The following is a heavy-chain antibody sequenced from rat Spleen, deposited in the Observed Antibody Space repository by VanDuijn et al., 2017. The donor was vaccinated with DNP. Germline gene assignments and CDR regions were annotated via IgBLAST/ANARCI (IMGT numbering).Heavy chain of an antibody. CDR2: ISHDGGGT. CDR3: ATHNYYFDY. Sequence: VQQSGGGLVEPGRSMKLSCVASGIIFSDCDMAWVRQAPTGGLELVTYISHDGGGTYYGDSVKGRFTISRDNSNRTLYLQMDSLRSEDTATYYCATHNYYFDYGGQGVMVTDSS. J-gene: IGHJ2*01. CDR1: GIIFSDCD. V-gene: IGHV5-22*01. D-gene: IGHD1-11*01.